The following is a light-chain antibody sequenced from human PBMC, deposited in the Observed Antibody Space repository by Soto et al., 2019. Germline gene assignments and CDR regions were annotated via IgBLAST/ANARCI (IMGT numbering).Light chain of an antibody. V-gene: IGKV1-8*01. Sequence: AIRMTQSPSSFSASTGDRVTITCRASQGISSYLAWYQQKPGKAPKLLIYAASTLQSGVPSRFSGSGSGTDFTLTISCLQSEEFATYYCHQYYSYPHTFGQGTKVEIK. CDR3: HQYYSYPHT. CDR1: QGISSY. CDR2: AAS. J-gene: IGKJ1*01.